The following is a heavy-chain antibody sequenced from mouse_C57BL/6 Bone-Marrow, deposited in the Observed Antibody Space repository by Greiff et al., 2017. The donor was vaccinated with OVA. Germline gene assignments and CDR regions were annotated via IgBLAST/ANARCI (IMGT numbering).Heavy chain of an antibody. V-gene: IGHV5-9*01. Sequence: EVKLMESGGGLVKPGGSLKLSCAASGFTFSSYTMSWVRQTPEKRLEWVATISGGGGNTYYPDSVKGRFTISRDNAKNTLYLQMSSLRSEDTALYYCASLTGFDYWGQGTTLTVSS. J-gene: IGHJ2*01. CDR3: ASLTGFDY. CDR1: GFTFSSYT. CDR2: ISGGGGNT.